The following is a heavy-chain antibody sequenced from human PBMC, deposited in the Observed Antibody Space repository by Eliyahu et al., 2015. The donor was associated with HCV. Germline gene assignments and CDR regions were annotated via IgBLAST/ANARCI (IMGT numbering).Heavy chain of an antibody. D-gene: IGHD3-22*01. Sequence: QVQLVQSGAEVKKPGSSVRVSCXASGDTFXRYAIXWVRQAPGQGLEWMGGIVPMFGTANYAQKFQGRVTFTADESASTAYMELSSLRSEDTAVYYCARGGSDFDSTLYYRKPLNYWGQGTLVTVSS. V-gene: IGHV1-69*01. CDR2: IVPMFGTA. CDR3: ARGGSDFDSTLYYRKPLNY. J-gene: IGHJ4*01. CDR1: GDTFXRYA.